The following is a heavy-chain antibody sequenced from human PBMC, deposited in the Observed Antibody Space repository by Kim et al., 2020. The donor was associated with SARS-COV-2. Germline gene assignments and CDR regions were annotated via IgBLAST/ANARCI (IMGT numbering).Heavy chain of an antibody. D-gene: IGHD3-9*01. V-gene: IGHV3-66*01. CDR2: IYSGGTT. CDR1: GFTVSRNY. CDR3: ATDKTYDILTGFYLDI. J-gene: IGHJ6*02. Sequence: GGSLRLSCAASGFTVSRNYLSWVRQAPGKGLEWVSLIYSGGTTYYADSVKGRFTISRDNSNNTLYLQMNSLRAEDTAVYYCATDKTYDILTGFYLDIWCQGTTVTVSS.